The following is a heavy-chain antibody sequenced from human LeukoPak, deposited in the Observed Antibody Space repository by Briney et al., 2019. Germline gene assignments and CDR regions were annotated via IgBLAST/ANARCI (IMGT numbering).Heavy chain of an antibody. D-gene: IGHD3-9*01. CDR3: VKAPQFDILAAYAGFYFDH. Sequence: GGSLRLSCAASGFTFSSYGMNWVRQAPGKGLEWVSGISSSGGRTHYADSVEGRFTISRDNSKNTLYLQMNSLRAEDTALYYCVKAPQFDILAAYAGFYFDHWGQGILVTVSS. J-gene: IGHJ4*02. CDR1: GFTFSSYG. CDR2: ISSSGGRT. V-gene: IGHV3-23*01.